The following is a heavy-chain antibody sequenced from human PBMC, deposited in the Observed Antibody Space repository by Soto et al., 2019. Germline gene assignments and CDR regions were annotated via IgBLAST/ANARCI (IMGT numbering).Heavy chain of an antibody. V-gene: IGHV1-2*02. J-gene: IGHJ6*02. CDR1: GYTFTGYY. D-gene: IGHD4-4*01. CDR3: ARDSPLQIRYYGMDV. CDR2: INPNSGGT. Sequence: QVQLVQSGAEVKKPGASVKVSCKASGYTFTGYYMHWVRQAPGQGLEWMGWINPNSGGTNYAQKFQGRVTMTRDTSISTAYMELSRLRSDDTAVYYCARDSPLQIRYYGMDVWGQGTTVTVSS.